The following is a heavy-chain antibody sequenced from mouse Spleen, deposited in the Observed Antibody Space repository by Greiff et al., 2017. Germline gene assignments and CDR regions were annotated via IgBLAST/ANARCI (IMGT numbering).Heavy chain of an antibody. V-gene: IGHV1-15*01. CDR3: TRGGDYGEFWFAY. CDR2: IDPETGGT. J-gene: IGHJ3*01. CDR1: GYTFTDYE. Sequence: QVQLQQSGAELVRPGASVTLSCKASGYTFTDYEMHWVKQTPVHGLEWIGAIDPETGGTAYNQKFKGKAILTVDKSSSTAYMELRSLTSEDSAVYDCTRGGDYGEFWFAYWGQGTLVTVSA. D-gene: IGHD2-4*01.